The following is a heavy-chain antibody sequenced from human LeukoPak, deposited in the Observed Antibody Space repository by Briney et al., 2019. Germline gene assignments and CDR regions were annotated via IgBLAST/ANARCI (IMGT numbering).Heavy chain of an antibody. V-gene: IGHV1-18*01. CDR3: ARDIATVVHQD. D-gene: IGHD2-2*01. CDR1: GYTFTNCG. CDR2: ISAYSGNT. J-gene: IGHJ4*02. Sequence: ASVRVSCKSSGYTFTNCGITWVRQAPGQGLEWMGWISAYSGNTNYVQKFQGRVTMATDASTSTAYMELRSLRSDDTAIYYCARDIATVVHQDWGQGTLVTVSS.